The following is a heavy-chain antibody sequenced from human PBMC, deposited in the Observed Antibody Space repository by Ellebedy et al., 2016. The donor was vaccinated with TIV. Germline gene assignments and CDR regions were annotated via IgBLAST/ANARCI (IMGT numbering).Heavy chain of an antibody. CDR3: ARVGVLMMGDAFDI. J-gene: IGHJ3*02. V-gene: IGHV3-21*01. CDR2: IGIGGDYI. CDR1: GITFSSYN. Sequence: GGSLRLSXAASGITFSSYNMNWVRQAPGKGLEWVSSIGIGGDYIYYAESLKGRFTISRDDAKNSLYLQMNSLRAEDTAVYYCARVGVLMMGDAFDIWGQGTMVTVSS. D-gene: IGHD2-8*01.